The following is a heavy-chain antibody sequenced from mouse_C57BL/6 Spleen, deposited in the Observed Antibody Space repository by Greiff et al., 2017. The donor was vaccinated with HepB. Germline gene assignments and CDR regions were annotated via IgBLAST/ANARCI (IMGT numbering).Heavy chain of an antibody. CDR2: IYPSDSET. Sequence: QVQLQQPGAELVRPGSSVKLSCKASGYTFTSYWMDWVKQRPGQGLEWIGNIYPSDSETHYNQKFKDKATLTVDKSSSTAYMQLSSLTSEDSAVYYCASGAAQATSFACWGQGTLVTVSA. V-gene: IGHV1-61*01. CDR1: GYTFTSYW. J-gene: IGHJ3*01. CDR3: ASGAAQATSFAC. D-gene: IGHD3-2*02.